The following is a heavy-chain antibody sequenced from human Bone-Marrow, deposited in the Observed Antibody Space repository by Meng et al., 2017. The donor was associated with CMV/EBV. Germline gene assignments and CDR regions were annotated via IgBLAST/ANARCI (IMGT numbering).Heavy chain of an antibody. CDR3: AKDVISGYNRYYYGMDV. CDR2: ISWNGGYV. V-gene: IGHV3-9*01. CDR1: GFMFDEHA. J-gene: IGHJ6*01. Sequence: GGSLRLSCAASGFMFDEHAMHGVRQAPGKGLEWVSGISWNGGYVGYADSVKGRFTISRDSAKNSLYLQMNSLRPEDTGLYYCAKDVISGYNRYYYGMDVWGQGTTVTGSS. D-gene: IGHD5-12*01.